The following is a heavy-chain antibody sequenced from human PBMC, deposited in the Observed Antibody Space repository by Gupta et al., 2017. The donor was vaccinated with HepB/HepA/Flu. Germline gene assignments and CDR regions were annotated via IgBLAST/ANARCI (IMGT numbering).Heavy chain of an antibody. Sequence: QVQLQQWGAGLLKPSETLSLTCAVYGGSFSGYYWSWIRQPPGKGLEWIGEINHSGSTNYNPSLKSRVTIAVDTSKNQFSLKLSSVTAADTAVYYCARGKDFWSGYYRYYYYYYMDVGGKGTTVTVSS. CDR1: GGSFSGYY. D-gene: IGHD3-3*01. CDR2: INHSGST. CDR3: ARGKDFWSGYYRYYYYYYMDV. V-gene: IGHV4-34*01. J-gene: IGHJ6*03.